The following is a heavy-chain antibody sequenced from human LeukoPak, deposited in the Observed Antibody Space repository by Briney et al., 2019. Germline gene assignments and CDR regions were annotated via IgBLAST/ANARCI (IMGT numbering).Heavy chain of an antibody. J-gene: IGHJ3*02. CDR3: ARVGGYRHAFDI. V-gene: IGHV4-34*01. Sequence: SETLSLTCAVYGGSFSGYYWSWIRQPPGKGLEWIGEINHSGSTNYNPSLKSRVTISVDTSKNQFSLKLSSVTAADTAVYYCARVGGYRHAFDIWGQGTMVTVSS. CDR1: GGSFSGYY. D-gene: IGHD5-12*01. CDR2: INHSGST.